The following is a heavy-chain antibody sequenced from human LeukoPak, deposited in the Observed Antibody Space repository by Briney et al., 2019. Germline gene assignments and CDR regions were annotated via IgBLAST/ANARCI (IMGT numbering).Heavy chain of an antibody. CDR3: ANHLSNTDYY. CDR2: IHPGDSDT. J-gene: IGHJ4*02. V-gene: IGHV5-51*01. Sequence: PGESLKISCKGSGYSFANYWIGWVRQMPDRGLEWMGIIHPGDSDTKYSPSFEGQVIISADKSTSTAYLQWGSVKASDTAMYYCANHLSNTDYYWGQGTLVTVSS. CDR1: GYSFANYW. D-gene: IGHD2/OR15-2a*01.